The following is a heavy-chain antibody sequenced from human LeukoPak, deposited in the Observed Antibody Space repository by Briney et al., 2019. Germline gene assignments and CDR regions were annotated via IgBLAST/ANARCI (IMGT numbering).Heavy chain of an antibody. CDR1: GFAFSSHE. V-gene: IGHV3-48*03. J-gene: IGHJ3*01. D-gene: IGHD3-16*01. Sequence: PGGSLRLSCAASGFAFSSHEMNWVRQAPGKGLEWVSYISDVGTTIYYADSVKGRFTISRDNAKNSLYLQMNSLRAVDTAVYYCAREYMITWGQGTMVTVSS. CDR3: AREYMIT. CDR2: ISDVGTTI.